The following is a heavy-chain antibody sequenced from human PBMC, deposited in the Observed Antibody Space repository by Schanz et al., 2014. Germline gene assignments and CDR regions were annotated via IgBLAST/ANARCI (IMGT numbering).Heavy chain of an antibody. V-gene: IGHV3-30*18. Sequence: QVQLVESGGGVVQPGKSLRLSCAASGFTFSSYGMHWVRQAPGEGLEWVGVISYDGSDKYYPDSVKGRFTISRDNSRNTLFLQMNSLRTEDTAVYHCAKERDTSGWNHGDYWGQGTLVTVSS. CDR2: ISYDGSDK. J-gene: IGHJ4*02. CDR3: AKERDTSGWNHGDY. D-gene: IGHD6-19*01. CDR1: GFTFSSYG.